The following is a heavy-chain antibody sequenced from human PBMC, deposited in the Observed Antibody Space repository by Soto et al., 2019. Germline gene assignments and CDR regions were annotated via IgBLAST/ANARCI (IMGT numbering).Heavy chain of an antibody. D-gene: IGHD3-22*01. CDR3: ARGSSVYDSSGYAFDF. CDR1: GFTLSDHY. J-gene: IGHJ4*02. Sequence: LRLSCAGSGFTLSDHYIDWVRQAPGKGLEWVGRSRDKPQGNSTTYAASVKGRFTTSRDNAENSLYLQMSSLRAEDTAVYYCARGSSVYDSSGYAFDFRGQGSLVTVSS. V-gene: IGHV3-72*01. CDR2: SRDKPQGNST.